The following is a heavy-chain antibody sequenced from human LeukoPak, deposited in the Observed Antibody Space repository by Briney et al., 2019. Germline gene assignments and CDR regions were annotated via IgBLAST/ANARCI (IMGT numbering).Heavy chain of an antibody. Sequence: KFQGRVTITRDTSAGTAYMELSSLRSEDTAVYYCARDGSSSWYYFDYWGQGTLVTVSS. V-gene: IGHV1-3*01. J-gene: IGHJ4*02. D-gene: IGHD6-13*01. CDR3: ARDGSSSWYYFDY.